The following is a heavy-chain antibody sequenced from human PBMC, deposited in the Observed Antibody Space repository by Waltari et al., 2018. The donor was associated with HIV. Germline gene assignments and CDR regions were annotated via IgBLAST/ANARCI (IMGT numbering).Heavy chain of an antibody. CDR2: ISRDSRYI. D-gene: IGHD3-16*01. J-gene: IGHJ4*02. CDR3: VRGGEGTYGDY. Sequence: DVQLVESGGGLVKPGGSLRLACAGSGFGFSSYSRNWVRQAPGKGLEWVSSISRDSRYIYYADSVKGRFTISRDNARNSLFLQMNSLRADDTAVYYCVRGGEGTYGDYWGQGTLVTVSS. CDR1: GFGFSSYS. V-gene: IGHV3-21*01.